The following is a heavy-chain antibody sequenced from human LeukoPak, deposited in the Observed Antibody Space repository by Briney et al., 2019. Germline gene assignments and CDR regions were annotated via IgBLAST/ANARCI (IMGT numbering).Heavy chain of an antibody. Sequence: GGSLRLSCAASGFTFSSYSMNWVRQAPGKGLEWVSYTSSSSSTIYYADSVKGRFTISRDNAKNSLYLQMNSLRDEDTAVYYCARVGRYSGYDFYYYYGMDVWGQGTTVTVSS. V-gene: IGHV3-48*02. J-gene: IGHJ6*02. CDR1: GFTFSSYS. CDR2: TSSSSSTI. CDR3: ARVGRYSGYDFYYYYGMDV. D-gene: IGHD5-12*01.